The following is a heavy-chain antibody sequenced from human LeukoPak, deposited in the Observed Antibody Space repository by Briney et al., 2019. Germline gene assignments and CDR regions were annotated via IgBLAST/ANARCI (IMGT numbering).Heavy chain of an antibody. V-gene: IGHV1-2*02. CDR1: AYTFTDYY. CDR2: INPNSGGI. Sequence: ASVKVSCKASAYTFTDYYIHWVRQAPGQGLEWMGWINPNSGGINYAQKFQGRVTMTRDTSISTAYMELSRLKSDDTAVYYCARLETYYDFWSGYWGLDYWGQGTLVTVSS. J-gene: IGHJ4*02. CDR3: ARLETYYDFWSGYWGLDY. D-gene: IGHD3-3*01.